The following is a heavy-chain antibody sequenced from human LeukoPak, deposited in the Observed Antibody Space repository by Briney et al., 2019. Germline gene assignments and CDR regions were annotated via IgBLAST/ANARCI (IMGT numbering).Heavy chain of an antibody. CDR2: INPNSGGT. CDR3: ASRSATVGATPFDY. D-gene: IGHD1-26*01. V-gene: IGHV1-2*02. Sequence: GASVKVSCKASGYTFTGYYMNWVRQAPGQGLEWMGWINPNSGGTNYAQKFQGRVTMTRDTSISTAYMELSRLRSDDTAVYYCASRSATVGATPFDYWGQGTLVTVSS. CDR1: GYTFTGYY. J-gene: IGHJ4*02.